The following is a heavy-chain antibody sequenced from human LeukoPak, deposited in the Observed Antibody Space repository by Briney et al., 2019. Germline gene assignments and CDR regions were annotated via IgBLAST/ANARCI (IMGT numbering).Heavy chain of an antibody. CDR3: AKDGGAARNFDY. D-gene: IGHD6-6*01. CDR2: IGGSGGDT. V-gene: IGHV3-23*01. J-gene: IGHJ4*02. Sequence: GGSLRLSCVASGFTFSSSAMNWVRQAPGEGLQWVSAIGGSGGDTYYADSVKGRFTISRDNSKNTLYLQMNSLRAEDTAVYYCAKDGGAARNFDYWGQGTLVTVSS. CDR1: GFTFSSSA.